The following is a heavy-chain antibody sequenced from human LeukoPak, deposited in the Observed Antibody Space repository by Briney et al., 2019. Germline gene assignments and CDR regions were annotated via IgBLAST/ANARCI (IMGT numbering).Heavy chain of an antibody. CDR3: VREGVDSGWHNGYYSHYMDV. D-gene: IGHD6-19*01. V-gene: IGHV3-49*04. CDR2: IRSKAYGETI. Sequence: PGGSLRLSCAASGFTLSSYAMSWVRQAPGKGLEWVGFIRSKAYGETIEYAASVKGRFTISRDDSKSLAYLQMNSLKTEDTAVYYCVREGVDSGWHNGYYSHYMDVWGKGTTVTISS. CDR1: GFTLSSYA. J-gene: IGHJ6*03.